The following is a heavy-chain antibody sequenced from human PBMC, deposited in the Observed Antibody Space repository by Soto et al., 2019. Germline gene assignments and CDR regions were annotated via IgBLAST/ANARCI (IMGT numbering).Heavy chain of an antibody. CDR2: IKAYSGNT. CDR3: AIADYGDDDY. V-gene: IGHV1-18*01. D-gene: IGHD4-17*01. CDR1: GYTFPTST. Sequence: QLQLVQSGAEAKKPGASVKVSCKASGYTFPTSTISWVRQAHGQGLEWMGWIKAYSGNTNYAQKLQGRVTMTTDTSTNTAYMELRSLTTDDTAIYYCAIADYGDDDYWGQGTLVTVSS. J-gene: IGHJ4*02.